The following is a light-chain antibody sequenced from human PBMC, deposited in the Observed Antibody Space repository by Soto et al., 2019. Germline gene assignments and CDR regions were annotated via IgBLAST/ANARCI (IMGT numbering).Light chain of an antibody. Sequence: EIVLTQSPGTLSLSPGERNTLSCRASQSVSSSYLAWYQQKPGQAPRLLIYGASSRATGIPDRFSGSGSVTDFTLTISRLEPEDFAVYYCQQYGSSPPMWTFGQGTKV. CDR2: GAS. J-gene: IGKJ1*01. CDR3: QQYGSSPPMWT. V-gene: IGKV3-20*01. CDR1: QSVSSSY.